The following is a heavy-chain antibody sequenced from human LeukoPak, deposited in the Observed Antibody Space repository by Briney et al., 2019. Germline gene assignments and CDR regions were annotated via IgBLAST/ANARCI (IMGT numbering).Heavy chain of an antibody. CDR2: ISWNSGII. V-gene: IGHV3-9*01. D-gene: IGHD3-10*01. Sequence: PGGSLRLSCAASGFTFSSYSMNWVRQAPGKGLEWVSGISWNSGIIGYADSVKGRFTISRDNAKNSLYLQMNSLRAEDTALYYCAKDIGSGSYYYFDYWGQGTLVTVSS. CDR3: AKDIGSGSYYYFDY. J-gene: IGHJ4*02. CDR1: GFTFSSYS.